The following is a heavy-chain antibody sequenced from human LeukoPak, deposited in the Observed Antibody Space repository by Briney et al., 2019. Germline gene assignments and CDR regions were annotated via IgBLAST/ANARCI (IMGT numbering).Heavy chain of an antibody. CDR1: GYTFTSYG. J-gene: IGHJ4*02. Sequence: ASVKVSCKASGYTFTSYGISWVRQAPGQSLECMGWITTGRGDTQYSQAFQRRITITRDKSASTVSMDLSALRSEDTAVYYCARGGKQWRGGNYFDSWGQGTLVAVSS. CDR3: ARGGKQWRGGNYFDS. D-gene: IGHD6-19*01. CDR2: ITTGRGDT. V-gene: IGHV1-3*03.